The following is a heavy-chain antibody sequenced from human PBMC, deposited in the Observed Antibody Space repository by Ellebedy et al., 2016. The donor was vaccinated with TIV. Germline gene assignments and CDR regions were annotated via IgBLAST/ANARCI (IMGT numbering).Heavy chain of an antibody. CDR1: GFSLSTSGMC. CDR2: IDWDDDK. V-gene: IGHV2-70*01. CDR3: ARTGRYGGSHCYQDDY. J-gene: IGHJ4*02. Sequence: SGPTLVXPTQTLTLTCTFSGFSLSTSGMCVSWIRQPPGKALEWLALIDWDDDKYYSTSLKTRLTISKDTSKNQVVLTMTNMDPVDTATYYCARTGRYGGSHCYQDDYWGQGTLVTVSS. D-gene: IGHD2-21*02.